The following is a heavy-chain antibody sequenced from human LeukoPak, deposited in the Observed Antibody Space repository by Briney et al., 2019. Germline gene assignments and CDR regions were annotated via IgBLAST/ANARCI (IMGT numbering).Heavy chain of an antibody. Sequence: SETLSLTCAVYGGSFSGYYWSWIRQPPGKGLEWIGEINHSGSTNYNPSLKSRATISVDTSKNQFSLKLSSVTAADTAVYYCAGRPVEGWYGVIGWWFDPWGQGTLVTVSS. V-gene: IGHV4-34*01. CDR2: INHSGST. CDR3: AGRPVEGWYGVIGWWFDP. CDR1: GGSFSGYY. D-gene: IGHD6-19*01. J-gene: IGHJ5*02.